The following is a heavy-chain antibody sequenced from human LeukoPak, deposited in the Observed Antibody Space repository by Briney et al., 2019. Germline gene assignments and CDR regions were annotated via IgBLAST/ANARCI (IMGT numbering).Heavy chain of an antibody. CDR3: ASLVVANPGAFDI. CDR2: IYYSGST. V-gene: IGHV4-59*01. CDR1: GGSISSYY. J-gene: IGHJ3*02. Sequence: KPSETLSLTCTVSGGSISSYYWSWIRQPPGEGLEWIGYIYYSGSTNYNPSLKSRVTISVDTSKNQFSLKLSSVTAADTAVYYCASLVVANPGAFDIWGQGTMVTVSS. D-gene: IGHD2-15*01.